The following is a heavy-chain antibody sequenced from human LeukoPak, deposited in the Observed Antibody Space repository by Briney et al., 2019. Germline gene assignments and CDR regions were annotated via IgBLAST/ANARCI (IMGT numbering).Heavy chain of an antibody. Sequence: PGGSLRLSCAASGFTFSSYSMNWVRQAPGKGLEWVSSISSSSSYIYYADSVKGRFTISRGNAKNSLYLQMNSLRAEDTAVCYCARDRTGWLPFDYWGQGTLVTVSS. J-gene: IGHJ4*02. CDR2: ISSSSSYI. V-gene: IGHV3-21*01. CDR3: ARDRTGWLPFDY. CDR1: GFTFSSYS. D-gene: IGHD5-12*01.